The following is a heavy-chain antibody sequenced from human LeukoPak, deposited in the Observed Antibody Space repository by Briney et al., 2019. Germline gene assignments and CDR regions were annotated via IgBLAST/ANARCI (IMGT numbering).Heavy chain of an antibody. CDR2: IWSNGNTK. CDR3: ATDAGGQPFDY. V-gene: IGHV3-33*01. D-gene: IGHD3-16*01. Sequence: GRSLRLSCAASRFPFSNYGMHWVRQAPGKGLEWVAVIWSNGNTKDYGDFVKGRFTISRDNSKNTLYLQMDSLRVEDTAVYYCATDAGGQPFDYWGQGTLVTVSS. CDR1: RFPFSNYG. J-gene: IGHJ4*02.